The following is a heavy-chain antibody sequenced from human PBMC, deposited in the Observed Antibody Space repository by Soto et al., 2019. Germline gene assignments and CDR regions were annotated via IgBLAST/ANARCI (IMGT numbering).Heavy chain of an antibody. CDR2: IYYSGRT. CDR1: GGSISSGGYY. J-gene: IGHJ4*02. CDR3: ARDHDFWSGYSHFDY. D-gene: IGHD3-3*01. Sequence: QVQLQESGPGLVKPSQTLSLTCTVSGGSISSGGYYWSWIRQHPGNGLEWIGYIYYSGRTYYNPSLKSRVTISVDTSKNQFSLKLSSVTAADTAVYYCARDHDFWSGYSHFDYWCQGTLVTVSS. V-gene: IGHV4-31*03.